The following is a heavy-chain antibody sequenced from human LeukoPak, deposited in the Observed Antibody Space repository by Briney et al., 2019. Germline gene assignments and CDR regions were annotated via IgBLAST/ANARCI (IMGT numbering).Heavy chain of an antibody. CDR3: AKGGKPRGLDY. CDR1: GFTFSSYG. V-gene: IGHV3-30*18. CDR2: ISYDGSNK. Sequence: GGSLRLSCAASGFTFSSYGMHWVRQAPGKGPEWVAVISYDGSNKYYADSVKGRFTISRDNSKNTLYLQMNSLRAEDTAVYYCAKGGKPRGLDYWGQGTLVTVSS. J-gene: IGHJ4*02. D-gene: IGHD3-10*01.